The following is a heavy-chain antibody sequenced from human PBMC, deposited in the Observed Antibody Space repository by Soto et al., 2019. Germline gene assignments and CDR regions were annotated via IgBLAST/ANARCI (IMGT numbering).Heavy chain of an antibody. CDR1: GFTFSSYA. V-gene: IGHV3-23*01. CDR3: AIDTALNWNDEGGIFDY. J-gene: IGHJ4*02. CDR2: ISGSGGST. D-gene: IGHD1-1*01. Sequence: EVQLLESGGGLVQPGGSLRLSCAASGFTFSSYAMSWVRQAPGKGLQWVSAISGSGGSTYYADSVKGRFTISRDNSKNTLYLQMNSLRAEDTAVYYCAIDTALNWNDEGGIFDYWGQGTLVTVSS.